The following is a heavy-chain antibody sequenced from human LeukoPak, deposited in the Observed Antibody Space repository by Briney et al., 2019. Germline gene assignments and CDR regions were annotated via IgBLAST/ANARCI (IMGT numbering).Heavy chain of an antibody. CDR3: TTDRGYSSSWYDY. J-gene: IGHJ4*02. V-gene: IGHV3-15*01. D-gene: IGHD6-13*01. CDR2: IKSKTDGGTT. CDR1: GFTFSNAW. Sequence: GGSLRLSCAASGFTFSNAWMSWVRQAPGKGLEWVGRIKSKTDGGTTDYAAPVKGRFTISRDDSKNTLYLQMNSLKTEDTAVYYCTTDRGYSSSWYDYWGQGTLVTVSS.